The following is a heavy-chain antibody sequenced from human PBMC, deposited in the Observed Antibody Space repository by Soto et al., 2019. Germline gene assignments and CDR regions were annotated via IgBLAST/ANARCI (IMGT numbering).Heavy chain of an antibody. V-gene: IGHV5-51*01. Sequence: GESLKISCKGSGYSFTSYWIGCVRQMPGKALEWMGIIYPGDSDTRYSPSFQAQVTISADKSISTAYLQWSSLKASDTAMYYCARRGVDIVDTNYYYYGMDVWGQGTTVNVSS. CDR2: IYPGDSDT. D-gene: IGHD5-12*01. J-gene: IGHJ6*02. CDR1: GYSFTSYW. CDR3: ARRGVDIVDTNYYYYGMDV.